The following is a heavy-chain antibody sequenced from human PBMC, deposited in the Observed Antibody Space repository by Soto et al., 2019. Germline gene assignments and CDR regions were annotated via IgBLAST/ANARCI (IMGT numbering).Heavy chain of an antibody. V-gene: IGHV1-24*01. CDR3: AAVRVSGYTSSYDY. CDR1: GYTLTELS. Sequence: ASVKVSCKVSGYTLTELSMHWVRQAPGKGLEWMGGFDPEDGETIYAQKFKGRVTMTENTSTDTAYMELSSLRSEDTAVYYCAAVRVSGYTSSYDYWGQGTLVTVSS. D-gene: IGHD3-22*01. J-gene: IGHJ4*02. CDR2: FDPEDGET.